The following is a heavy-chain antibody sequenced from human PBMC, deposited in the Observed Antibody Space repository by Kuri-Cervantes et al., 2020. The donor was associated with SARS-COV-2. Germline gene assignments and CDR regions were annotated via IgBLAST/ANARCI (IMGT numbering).Heavy chain of an antibody. V-gene: IGHV3-NL1*01. CDR2: ISGSGSST. CDR3: ARNIN. J-gene: IGHJ3*01. CDR1: GFTFSSYG. Sequence: GESLKISCAASGFTFSSYGMHWVRQAPGKGLEWVSAISGSGSSTYYADSVKGRFTISRDNSKNTLFLHMDSLRGEDTAVYYCARNINWGQGTMVTVSS.